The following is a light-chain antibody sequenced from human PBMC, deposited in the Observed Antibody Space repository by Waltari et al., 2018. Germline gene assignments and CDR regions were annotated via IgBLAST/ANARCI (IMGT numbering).Light chain of an antibody. CDR1: SGSVSASYF. J-gene: IGLJ3*02. Sequence: QTVVTQEPSFSVSPGGTVTLTCGLSSGSVSASYFPSWYQQTPGQAPRTLIYSTNTRSSGVPDLFSGSILGNKAALTLTGAQADDESVYYCVLSMGSGIWVFGGGTRLTVL. CDR2: STN. V-gene: IGLV8-61*01. CDR3: VLSMGSGIWV.